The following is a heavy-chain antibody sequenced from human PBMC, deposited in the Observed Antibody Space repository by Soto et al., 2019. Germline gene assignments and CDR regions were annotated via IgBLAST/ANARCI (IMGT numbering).Heavy chain of an antibody. CDR1: GFTFSSYA. V-gene: IGHV3-30-3*01. J-gene: IGHJ5*02. D-gene: IGHD2-2*01. CDR2: ISYDGSNK. Sequence: GGSLRLSCAASGFTFSSYAMHWVRQAPGKGLEWVAVISYDGSNKYYADSVKGRFTISRDNSKNTLYLQTNSLRAEDTAVYYCARDGKDIVVRTTGWFDPWGQGTLVTVSS. CDR3: ARDGKDIVVRTTGWFDP.